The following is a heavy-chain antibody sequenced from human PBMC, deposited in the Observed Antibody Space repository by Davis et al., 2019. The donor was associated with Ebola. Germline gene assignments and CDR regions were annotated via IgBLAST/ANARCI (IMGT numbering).Heavy chain of an antibody. Sequence: KVSCKASGGTFSSYAISWVRQAPGQGLEWMGGIIPIFGTVNYAQKFQGRVTITADESTSTAYMELSSLRSEDTAVYYCARDRSSGYLWVWFDPWGQGTLVTVSS. CDR3: ARDRSSGYLWVWFDP. CDR1: GGTFSSYA. V-gene: IGHV1-69*01. D-gene: IGHD6-19*01. J-gene: IGHJ5*02. CDR2: IIPIFGTV.